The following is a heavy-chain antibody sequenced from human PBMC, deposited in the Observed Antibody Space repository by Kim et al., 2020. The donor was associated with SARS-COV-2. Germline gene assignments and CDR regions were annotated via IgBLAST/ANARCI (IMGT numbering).Heavy chain of an antibody. CDR1: GYIFTNFW. Sequence: GESLKISCKGSGYIFTNFWITWVRQLPGKGLEWMGRIDPSDSYINDSPSFRGHVTLSVDKSINTAFLEWSSLQASDSARYHCVGSVYGYSGYDSVGYWGQGTLVTVSS. D-gene: IGHD5-12*01. CDR3: VGSVYGYSGYDSVGY. V-gene: IGHV5-10-1*01. CDR2: IDPSDSYI. J-gene: IGHJ4*02.